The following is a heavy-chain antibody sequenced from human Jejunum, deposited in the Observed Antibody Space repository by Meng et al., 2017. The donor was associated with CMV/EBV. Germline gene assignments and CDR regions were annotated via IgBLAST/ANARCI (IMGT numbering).Heavy chain of an antibody. D-gene: IGHD3-16*01. CDR1: VVTIKNSS. CDR3: AGSRPGGGACDY. CDR2: IQVIGHT. J-gene: IGHJ4*02. Sequence: QAHILHSGPRVVIPQGTLSLTFFVVVVTIKNSSCNCVRQHAGQGLEWIGLIQVIGHTVYNPSLKSRVTVSLDASKRQFSLTLNSVTAADTATYYCAGSRPGGGACDYWGQGILVTVSS. V-gene: IGHV4-4*07.